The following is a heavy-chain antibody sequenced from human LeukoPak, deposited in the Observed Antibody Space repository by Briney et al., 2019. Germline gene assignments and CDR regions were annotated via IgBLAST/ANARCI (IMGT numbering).Heavy chain of an antibody. D-gene: IGHD5-18*01. CDR2: IYYSGNT. Sequence: PSETLSLTCTVSGGSISSGGYYWSWIRQHPGKGLEWIGYIYYSGNTYYNPSLKSRVTISVDTSKNQFSLKLSSVTAADTAVYYCAGYLESWFDPWGQGTLVIVSS. CDR3: AGYLESWFDP. CDR1: GGSISSGGYY. V-gene: IGHV4-31*03. J-gene: IGHJ5*02.